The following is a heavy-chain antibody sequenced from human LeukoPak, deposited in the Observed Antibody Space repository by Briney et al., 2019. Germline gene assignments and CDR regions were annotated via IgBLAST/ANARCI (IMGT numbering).Heavy chain of an antibody. Sequence: GGSLRLSCAASGFTFSTYNMNWVRQAPGKGLEWLSYISSGSSTIYYADSVEGRFTISRDNAKNSLYLQMNSLRDEYTAVYYCARGETARVDYWGQGILVTVSS. CDR3: ARGETARVDY. V-gene: IGHV3-48*02. CDR2: ISSGSSTI. CDR1: GFTFSTYN. D-gene: IGHD3-16*01. J-gene: IGHJ4*02.